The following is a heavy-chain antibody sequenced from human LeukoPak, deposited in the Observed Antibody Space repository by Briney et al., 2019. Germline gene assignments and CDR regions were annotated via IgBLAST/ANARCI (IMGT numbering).Heavy chain of an antibody. V-gene: IGHV1-8*01. CDR3: ARDPRIAVAGKYFDY. CDR1: GYTFTSYD. J-gene: IGHJ4*02. CDR2: MNPNSGNT. Sequence: ASVKVSCKASGYTFTSYDINWVRQATGQGLEWMGWMNPNSGNTGYTQKFQGRVTMTRNTSISTAYMELSSLRSEDTAVYYCARDPRIAVAGKYFDYWGQGTLVTVSS. D-gene: IGHD6-19*01.